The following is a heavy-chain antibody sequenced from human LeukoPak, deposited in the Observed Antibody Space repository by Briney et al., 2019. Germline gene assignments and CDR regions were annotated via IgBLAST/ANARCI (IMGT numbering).Heavy chain of an antibody. CDR1: GFTFSDYS. CDR3: AKDLKYDRYFDY. V-gene: IGHV3-30*02. Sequence: GGSLRLSCAASGFTFSDYSMHWVRQAPGKGLEWVAFIRYDGSNKYYADSVKGRFTISRDNSKNTLYLQMNSLRAEDTAVYYCAKDLKYDRYFDYWGQGTLVTVSS. CDR2: IRYDGSNK. D-gene: IGHD3-22*01. J-gene: IGHJ4*02.